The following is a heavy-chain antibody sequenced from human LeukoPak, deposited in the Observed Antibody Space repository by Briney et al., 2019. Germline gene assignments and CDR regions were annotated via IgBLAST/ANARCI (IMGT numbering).Heavy chain of an antibody. Sequence: GRSLRLSCAASGFTFSSYGMHWVRQAPGKGLEWVAVIWYDGSNKYYADSVKGRFTISRDNSKNTLYLQMKSLRAEDTAVYYCARDEEGTSFGDYWGQGTLVTVSS. J-gene: IGHJ4*02. CDR2: IWYDGSNK. D-gene: IGHD1-1*01. CDR3: ARDEEGTSFGDY. CDR1: GFTFSSYG. V-gene: IGHV3-33*01.